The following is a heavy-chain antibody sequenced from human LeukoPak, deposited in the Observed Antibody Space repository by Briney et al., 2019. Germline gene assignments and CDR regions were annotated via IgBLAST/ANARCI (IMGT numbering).Heavy chain of an antibody. CDR1: GFTFSSYA. CDR3: ARDAWSGYTTYYFDY. CDR2: ISYDGSNK. D-gene: IGHD3-3*01. Sequence: PGGSLRLSCAASGFTFSSYAMHWVRQAPGKGLEWVAVISYDGSNKYYADSVKGRFTISRDNSKNTLYLQMNSLRAEDTAVYYCARDAWSGYTTYYFDYWGQGTLVTVSS. J-gene: IGHJ4*02. V-gene: IGHV3-30-3*01.